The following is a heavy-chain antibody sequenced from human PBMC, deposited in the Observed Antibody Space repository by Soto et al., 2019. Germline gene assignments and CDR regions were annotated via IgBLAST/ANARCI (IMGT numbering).Heavy chain of an antibody. CDR2: ISPYNGRT. CDR3: GRCRTDSYAMDV. V-gene: IGHV1-18*01. D-gene: IGHD5-18*01. Sequence: QIHLVQSGGEVKKPGASVKVSCKTSGYSFTSYGIGWVRQVPGQGPEWMGWISPYNGRTNYAQSVKGRVVMTTDISTNTVYLELRSLRSDDSAIYYCGRCRTDSYAMDVWGQGTTVTVSS. J-gene: IGHJ6*02. CDR1: GYSFTSYG.